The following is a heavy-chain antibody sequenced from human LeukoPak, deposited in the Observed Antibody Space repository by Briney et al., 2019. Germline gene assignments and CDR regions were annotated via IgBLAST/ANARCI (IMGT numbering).Heavy chain of an antibody. Sequence: GPSVKVSCKASGGTFSSYAVSWVRQAPGQGLEWMGGIISIFGTTNYAQKFQGRVTITADESTSTAYMELSSLRSEDTAVYYCARGTSTVAGTTRFDYWGQGTLVAVSS. CDR3: ARGTSTVAGTTRFDY. CDR1: GGTFSSYA. CDR2: IISIFGTT. V-gene: IGHV1-69*13. J-gene: IGHJ4*02. D-gene: IGHD6-19*01.